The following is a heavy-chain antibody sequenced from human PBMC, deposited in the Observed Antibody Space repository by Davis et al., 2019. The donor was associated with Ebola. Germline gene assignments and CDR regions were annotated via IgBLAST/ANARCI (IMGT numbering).Heavy chain of an antibody. CDR2: IWYDGSNK. V-gene: IGHV3-33*01. CDR1: GFTFSSYG. Sequence: GESLKISCAASGFTFSSYGMHWVRQAPGKGLEWVAVIWYDGSNKYYADTVKGRFTISRDNSKNTLYLQMNSLRAEDTAVYYCARARSGVKPRNRSSSRGMDVWGKGTTVTVSS. D-gene: IGHD6-6*01. CDR3: ARARSGVKPRNRSSSRGMDV. J-gene: IGHJ6*04.